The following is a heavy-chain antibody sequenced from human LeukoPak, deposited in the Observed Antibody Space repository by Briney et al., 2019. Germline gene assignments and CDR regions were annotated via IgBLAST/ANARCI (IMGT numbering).Heavy chain of an antibody. D-gene: IGHD3-22*01. J-gene: IGHJ2*01. CDR3: ARVISGGYYSSSYWYFDL. CDR2: IYYSGST. CDR1: GGSISSSGYY. Sequence: SETLSLTCTVSGGSISSSGYYWGWIRQPPGKGLEWIGSIYYSGSTYYNPSLKSRVTISVDTSKNQFSLKLSSVTAADTAVYYCARVISGGYYSSSYWYFDLWGRGTLVTVSS. V-gene: IGHV4-39*07.